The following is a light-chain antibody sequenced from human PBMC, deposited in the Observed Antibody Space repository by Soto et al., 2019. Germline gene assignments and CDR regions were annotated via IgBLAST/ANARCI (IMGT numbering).Light chain of an antibody. CDR2: DAS. Sequence: EIVLTQSPATLSLSPGERATLSCRASQSVSSYLAWYQQKLGQAPRLLIYDASNRATGVPARFSGSGSGTDVTLTISSLEPEDFAVYYCQPRYNWPLYTFGQGTKLEIK. V-gene: IGKV3-11*01. CDR1: QSVSSY. J-gene: IGKJ2*01. CDR3: QPRYNWPLYT.